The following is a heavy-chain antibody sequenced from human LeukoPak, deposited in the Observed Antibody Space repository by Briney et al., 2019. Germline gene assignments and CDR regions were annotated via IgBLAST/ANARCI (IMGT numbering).Heavy chain of an antibody. D-gene: IGHD3-10*01. Sequence: GGSLRLSCAASGFTFSSYSMSWVRQAPGKGLEWVSAISGSGGSTYYADSVKGRFTISRDNSKNTLYLQMNSLRAEDTAVYYCAKVREDSGSYYSYYFDYWGQGTLVTVSS. J-gene: IGHJ4*02. CDR2: ISGSGGST. CDR1: GFTFSSYS. V-gene: IGHV3-23*01. CDR3: AKVREDSGSYYSYYFDY.